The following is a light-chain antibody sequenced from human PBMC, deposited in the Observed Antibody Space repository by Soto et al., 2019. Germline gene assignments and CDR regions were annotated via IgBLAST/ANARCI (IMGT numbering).Light chain of an antibody. CDR1: QSVSSN. Sequence: EIVMTQSPATLSVSPGERATLSCRASQSVSSNLAWYQQKPGQAPRLLIYGASTRATGIPARFSGSGSGTEFTLTISSLQPEDVAVYYCQQYNNWPPLTFGGGTKVEIK. CDR2: GAS. J-gene: IGKJ4*01. CDR3: QQYNNWPPLT. V-gene: IGKV3D-15*01.